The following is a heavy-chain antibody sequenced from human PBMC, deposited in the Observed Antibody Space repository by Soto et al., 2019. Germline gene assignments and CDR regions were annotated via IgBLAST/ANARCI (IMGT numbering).Heavy chain of an antibody. V-gene: IGHV3-23*01. CDR3: AKDWSRYSSRWPEVVPVDP. Sequence: GGSLRLSCAASGFTFSSYAMSWVRQAPGKGLEWVSAISGSGGSTYYADSVKGRFTISRDNSKNTLYLQMNSLRAEDTAVYHCAKDWSRYSSRWPEVVPVDPRGQGTLVTVSS. D-gene: IGHD6-13*01. CDR1: GFTFSSYA. J-gene: IGHJ5*02. CDR2: ISGSGGST.